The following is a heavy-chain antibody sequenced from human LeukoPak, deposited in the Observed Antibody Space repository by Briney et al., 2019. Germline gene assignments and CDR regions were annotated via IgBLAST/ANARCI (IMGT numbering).Heavy chain of an antibody. CDR2: INSNGGST. CDR3: ARSYDSSGYYRMDV. J-gene: IGHJ6*02. CDR1: GFTFSSYA. V-gene: IGHV3-64D*09. D-gene: IGHD3-22*01. Sequence: PGGSLRLSCSASGFTFSSYAMHWVRQAPGKGLEYVSAINSNGGSTYYADSVKGRFTISRDNSKNTLYLQMSSLRAEDTAVYYCARSYDSSGYYRMDVWGQGTTVTVSS.